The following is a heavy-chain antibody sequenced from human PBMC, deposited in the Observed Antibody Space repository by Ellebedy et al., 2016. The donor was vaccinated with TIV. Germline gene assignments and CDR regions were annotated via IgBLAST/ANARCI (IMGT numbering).Heavy chain of an antibody. Sequence: SETLSLTCNVFGGSVSNEFWNWIRRPPGKGLEWIGFVFHTGATLYNPSLKSRLTISVDTSRDQFSLRLSSVTAADAAVYYCAGVRDGMRPFGTWGQGTLVTVSS. CDR3: AGVRDGMRPFGT. D-gene: IGHD5-24*01. CDR1: GGSVSNEF. V-gene: IGHV4-59*02. CDR2: VFHTGAT. J-gene: IGHJ5*02.